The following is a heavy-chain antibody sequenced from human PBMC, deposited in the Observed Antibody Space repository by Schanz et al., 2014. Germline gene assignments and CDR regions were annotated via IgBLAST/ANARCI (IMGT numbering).Heavy chain of an antibody. CDR1: GFTFSSYS. J-gene: IGHJ4*02. CDR3: ARGPLDYGGKTGFDY. D-gene: IGHD4-17*01. V-gene: IGHV3-21*02. CDR2: ISTGRYL. Sequence: EVQLVESGGGLVKPGGSLRLSCAASGFTFSSYSLAWVRQAPGKGLEWVSFISTGRYLYYADSVKGRFTISRDNSKNTLFLQMNSLRVEDTAVYYCARGPLDYGGKTGFDYWGQGTLVTVSS.